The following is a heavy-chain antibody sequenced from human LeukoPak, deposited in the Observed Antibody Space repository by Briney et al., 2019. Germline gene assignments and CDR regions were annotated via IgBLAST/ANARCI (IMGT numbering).Heavy chain of an antibody. Sequence: PGGSLRLSCAASGFTFSSYAMSWVRQAPGKGLEWVSAISGSGGSTYYADSVKGRFTISRDNFKNTLYLQMNSLRAEDTAVYYCAKDSLPGYSSSWNYFDYWGQGTLVTVSS. D-gene: IGHD6-13*01. V-gene: IGHV3-23*01. CDR2: ISGSGGST. J-gene: IGHJ4*02. CDR1: GFTFSSYA. CDR3: AKDSLPGYSSSWNYFDY.